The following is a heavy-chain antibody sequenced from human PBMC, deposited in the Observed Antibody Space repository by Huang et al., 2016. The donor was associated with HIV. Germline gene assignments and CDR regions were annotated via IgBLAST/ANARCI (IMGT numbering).Heavy chain of an antibody. Sequence: AASGFTFSSYWMHWGRQAPGKGLVWVARINSDGSSTSYEDAVKGRFTNSMDNAKNTLYLRMNSLRAEDTAVYYCARDSQQWLVEDYWGQGTLVTVSS. D-gene: IGHD6-19*01. J-gene: IGHJ4*02. CDR2: INSDGSST. CDR1: GFTFSSYW. CDR3: ARDSQQWLVEDY. V-gene: IGHV3-74*01.